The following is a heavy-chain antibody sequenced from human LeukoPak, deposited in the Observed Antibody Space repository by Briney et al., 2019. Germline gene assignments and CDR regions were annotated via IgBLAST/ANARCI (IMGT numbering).Heavy chain of an antibody. CDR2: ISAYNGDT. CDR1: GYTFTSYD. V-gene: IGHV1-18*01. Sequence: ASVKVSCKASGYTFTSYDVNWVRQAPGQGLEWMGWISAYNGDTNYAQNLQDRVSMTTDTSTSTAYMELRSLTSDDTAVYYCARDPRGYAFYFDYWGQGTLVTVTS. J-gene: IGHJ4*02. CDR3: ARDPRGYAFYFDY. D-gene: IGHD5-12*01.